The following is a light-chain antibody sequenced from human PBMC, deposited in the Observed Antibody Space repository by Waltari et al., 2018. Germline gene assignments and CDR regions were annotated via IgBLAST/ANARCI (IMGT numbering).Light chain of an antibody. CDR3: QSYDSSLTGFWV. Sequence: QSLLTQPPSVSGAPGQRITISCTGSRSNIGAGYEVHWYQLFPGTPPKLLIFGSINRSSGVPDRFSGSKSGTSASLAITGLQPEDEADYYCQSYDSSLTGFWVFGGGTKLTVV. CDR1: RSNIGAGYE. CDR2: GSI. V-gene: IGLV1-40*01. J-gene: IGLJ3*02.